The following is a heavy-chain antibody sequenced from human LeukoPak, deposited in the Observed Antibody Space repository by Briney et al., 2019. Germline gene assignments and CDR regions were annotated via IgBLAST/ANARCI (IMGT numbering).Heavy chain of an antibody. CDR2: IYTSGST. CDR3: ARDSSSWYMGEYYYYGMDV. V-gene: IGHV4-4*07. CDR1: GGSISSYY. Sequence: RLETLSLTGTVSGGSISSYYWSWIRQPAGKGLEWIGRIYTSGSTNYNPSLKSRVTMSVDTSKNQFSLKLSSVTAADTAVYYCARDSSSWYMGEYYYYGMDVWGQGTTVTVSS. J-gene: IGHJ6*02. D-gene: IGHD6-13*01.